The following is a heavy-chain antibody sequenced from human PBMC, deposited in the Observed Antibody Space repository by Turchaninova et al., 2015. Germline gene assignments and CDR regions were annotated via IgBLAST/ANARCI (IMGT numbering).Heavy chain of an antibody. CDR2: IDWDDDK. V-gene: IGHV2-5*02. CDR3: AHRRAGDLVFDY. Sequence: QITLKESGSTLVQPNQTLPMTCTFPGFSLSTSGVGVGWIRQPPGKALEWLALIDWDDDKRYSPSLKSRLTITRDTSKIQVVLTMTNMDPVDTATYYCAHRRAGDLVFDYWGQGTLVTVSS. D-gene: IGHD7-27*01. CDR1: GFSLSTSGVG. J-gene: IGHJ4*02.